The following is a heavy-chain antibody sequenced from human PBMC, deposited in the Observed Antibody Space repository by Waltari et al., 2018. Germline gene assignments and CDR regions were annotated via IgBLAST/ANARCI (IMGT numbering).Heavy chain of an antibody. CDR1: GGPFSSYA. D-gene: IGHD6-13*01. Sequence: QVQLVQSGAEVKKPGSSVKVSCKASGGPFSSYAISWVRQAPGRGIGWMGRIIPIFGTANYAQKFQGRVTXXADESTSTAYMELSSLRSEDTAVYYCARDYEAAAGNYYYYYGMDVWGQGTTVTVSS. J-gene: IGHJ6*02. CDR2: IIPIFGTA. CDR3: ARDYEAAAGNYYYYYGMDV. V-gene: IGHV1-69*15.